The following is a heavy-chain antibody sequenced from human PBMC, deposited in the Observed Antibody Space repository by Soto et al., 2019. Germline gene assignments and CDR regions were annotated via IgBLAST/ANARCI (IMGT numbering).Heavy chain of an antibody. J-gene: IGHJ3*01. CDR3: AKGDSTRYGDSFDV. Sequence: QVQLQESGPGLVKPSETLSLTCTVSGGSISFYNWNWIRKSPAKGLEWIGYIYHSGRTNYNPSLKSRVTISVDTSKNHCSLQLNSVTAADTAVYYCAKGDSTRYGDSFDVWGQGELVSVSP. CDR2: IYHSGRT. CDR1: GGSISFYN. V-gene: IGHV4-59*01. D-gene: IGHD2-2*01.